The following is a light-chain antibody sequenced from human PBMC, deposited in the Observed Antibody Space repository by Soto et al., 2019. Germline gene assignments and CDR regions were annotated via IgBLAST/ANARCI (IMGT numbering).Light chain of an antibody. CDR2: DAS. Sequence: EIGLTQSPATLSLYPGVRATLSCRASQSVSSYFAWYQQKPGQAPMLLIYDASNRATGIPARFSGSGSGTDFTLNISSLEPEDFAVYYCQQRSNWPPRLTFGGGTKVEIK. CDR1: QSVSSY. J-gene: IGKJ4*01. V-gene: IGKV3-11*01. CDR3: QQRSNWPPRLT.